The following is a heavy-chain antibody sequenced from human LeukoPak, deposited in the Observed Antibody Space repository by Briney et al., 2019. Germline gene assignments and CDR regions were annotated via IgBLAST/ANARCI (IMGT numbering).Heavy chain of an antibody. CDR2: IRFDGSHK. J-gene: IGHJ5*02. Sequence: PGGSLRLSCAASGFTFSSYAMSWVRQAPGKGLEWVALIRFDGSHKYYADSVKGRFTISRDNSKSTVYLQMNSLRAEDTAVYYCSKDLTSDFGGDFDPWGQGTLVTVSS. CDR3: SKDLTSDFGGDFDP. CDR1: GFTFSSYA. V-gene: IGHV3-30*02. D-gene: IGHD3-10*01.